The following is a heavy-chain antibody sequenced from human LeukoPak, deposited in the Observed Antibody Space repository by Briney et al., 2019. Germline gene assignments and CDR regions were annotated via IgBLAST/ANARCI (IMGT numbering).Heavy chain of an antibody. CDR1: GFTVSSNY. CDR2: IYSGGST. Sequence: GGSLRLSCAASGFTVSSNYMSWVRQAPGKGLEWVSVIYSGGSTYYADSVKGRFTISRDNSKNTLYLQMNSLRAEDTAVYYCARDRGYYHDSSGSYFDLWGRGTLVTVSS. V-gene: IGHV3-53*01. J-gene: IGHJ2*01. CDR3: ARDRGYYHDSSGSYFDL. D-gene: IGHD3-22*01.